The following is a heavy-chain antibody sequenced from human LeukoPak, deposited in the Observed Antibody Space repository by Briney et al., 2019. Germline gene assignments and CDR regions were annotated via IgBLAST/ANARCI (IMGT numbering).Heavy chain of an antibody. CDR3: ARNGRYCDTKCSGDAFDL. CDR2: ISSSGSTI. Sequence: GGSLRLSCAASGFTFSDYYMSWIRQAPGKGLEWVSYISSSGSTIYYADSVKGRFTISRDNAKNSLYLQMNSLRAEDTAVYYCARNGRYCDTKCSGDAFDLWGQGTVVVVSS. J-gene: IGHJ3*01. D-gene: IGHD3-9*01. CDR1: GFTFSDYY. V-gene: IGHV3-11*04.